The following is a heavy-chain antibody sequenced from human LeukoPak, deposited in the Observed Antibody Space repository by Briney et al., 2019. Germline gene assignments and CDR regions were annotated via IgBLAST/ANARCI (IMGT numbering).Heavy chain of an antibody. V-gene: IGHV4-39*01. CDR3: ARQRADYFYYYVDV. Sequence: SETLSLTCTVSGGSIGTTNYYWGWLRQPQGKGLEWIGSIYYSETTYDNPSLESRVTISIETSKNQFSLKLSSVTAADTAVYYCARQRADYFYYYVDVWGKGTTVTVS. CDR1: GGSIGTTNYY. CDR2: IYYSETT. D-gene: IGHD3-9*01. J-gene: IGHJ6*03.